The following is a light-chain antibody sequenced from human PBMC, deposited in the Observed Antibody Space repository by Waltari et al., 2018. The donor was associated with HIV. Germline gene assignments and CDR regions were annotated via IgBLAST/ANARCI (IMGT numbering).Light chain of an antibody. CDR3: LQDYNYPLT. J-gene: IGKJ4*01. CDR1: QGIGND. V-gene: IGKV1-6*01. Sequence: AIQMTQSPSSLSASVGDRVTITCRASQGIGNDLGWYQQKPGKAPELLIYAASSLQSGVPSRFSGSGSGTDFNLTISSLQPEDFATYYCLQDYNYPLTFGGGTKVEIK. CDR2: AAS.